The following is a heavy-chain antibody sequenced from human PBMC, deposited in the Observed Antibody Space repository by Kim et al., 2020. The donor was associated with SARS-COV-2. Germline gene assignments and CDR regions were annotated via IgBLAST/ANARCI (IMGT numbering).Heavy chain of an antibody. J-gene: IGHJ4*02. CDR3: AREDPNRNIVVVTAVLDY. V-gene: IGHV3-33*08. CDR1: GFTFSSYG. CDR2: IWYDGSNK. D-gene: IGHD2-21*02. Sequence: GGSLRLSCAASGFTFSSYGMHWVRQAPGKGLEWVAVIWYDGSNKYYADSVKGRFTISRDNSKNTLYLQMNSLRAEDTAVYYCAREDPNRNIVVVTAVLDYWGQGTLVTVSS.